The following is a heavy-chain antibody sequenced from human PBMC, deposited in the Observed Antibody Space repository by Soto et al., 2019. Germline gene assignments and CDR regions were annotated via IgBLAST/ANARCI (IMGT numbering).Heavy chain of an antibody. CDR2: INSDGRST. J-gene: IGHJ4*02. Sequence: EVQLVESGGGLVQPGGSLRLSCAASGFPFSSYWMHWVRHAQGKGLVWVSRINSDGRSTSYAGSVKGRFTISRDNAKNTLYLQMKSLIAEDTAVYYCVRTCLMVAAATREDYWGQGTLVTVSS. D-gene: IGHD2-15*01. CDR1: GFPFSSYW. V-gene: IGHV3-74*01. CDR3: VRTCLMVAAATREDY.